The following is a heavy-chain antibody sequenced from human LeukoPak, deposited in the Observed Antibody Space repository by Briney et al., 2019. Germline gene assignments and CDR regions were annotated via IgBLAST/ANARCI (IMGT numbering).Heavy chain of an antibody. V-gene: IGHV3-30*04. D-gene: IGHD4-17*01. CDR2: ISYDGSNK. J-gene: IGHJ4*02. CDR1: GFTFSSYA. Sequence: GGSLRLSCAASGFTFSSYAMHWVRQAPGKGLEWVAVISYDGSNKYYADSVKGRFTISRDNSKNTLYLQMNSLRAEDTAVYYCARIYGDNDYWGQGTLVTVSS. CDR3: ARIYGDNDY.